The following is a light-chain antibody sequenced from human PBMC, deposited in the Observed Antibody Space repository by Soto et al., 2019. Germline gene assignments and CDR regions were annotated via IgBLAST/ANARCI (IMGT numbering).Light chain of an antibody. CDR2: GAS. CDR3: QQYNNWASVT. Sequence: EIVMTQSPATLSVSPGERATLSCRASQTVRNKLAWYKQKPGQAPRLLISGASTRATGIPARFSGSGCGTEFTLTIIGRQSEDFTVYYWQQYNNWASVTFCPGTKVEIK. V-gene: IGKV3-15*01. CDR1: QTVRNK. J-gene: IGKJ1*01.